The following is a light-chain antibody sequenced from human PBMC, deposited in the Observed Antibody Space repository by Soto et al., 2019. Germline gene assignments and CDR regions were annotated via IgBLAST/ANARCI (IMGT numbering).Light chain of an antibody. Sequence: QPVLTQPASVSGSPGQSITISCTGSSSDVGGFKSVSWYQQHPGKVPKLMIYEVSDRPSGVSYRFSGSRSGNTASLTISGLQAEDEADYFCSSYTSSATVVFGGGTQLTVL. CDR2: EVS. J-gene: IGLJ2*01. V-gene: IGLV2-14*01. CDR3: SSYTSSATVV. CDR1: SSDVGGFKS.